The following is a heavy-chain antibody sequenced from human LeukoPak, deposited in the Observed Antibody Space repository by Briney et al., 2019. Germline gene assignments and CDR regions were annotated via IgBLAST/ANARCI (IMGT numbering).Heavy chain of an antibody. CDR2: IGISSGPL. D-gene: IGHD3-10*01. J-gene: IGHJ4*02. Sequence: GGSLRLSCAASGFTFNNYAMNWVRQTPGGRLEWVTFIGISSGPLLYADSVKGRFTISRDNAKASVYLQMNRLRAEDTAVYYCARAKGYTSSYSFDYWGQGILVTVSS. CDR1: GFTFNNYA. V-gene: IGHV3-48*04. CDR3: ARAKGYTSSYSFDY.